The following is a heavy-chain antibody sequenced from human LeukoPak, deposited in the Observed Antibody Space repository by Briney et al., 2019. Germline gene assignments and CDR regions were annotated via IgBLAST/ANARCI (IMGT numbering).Heavy chain of an antibody. Sequence: GESLKISCKGSGYSFTSYWIGWVRQMPGKGLEWMGIIYPGDSDTRYSPSFQGQVTISADKSISTAYLQWSSLKASDTAMYYCARWPLRDYYDSSGYYWGHHDAFDIWGQGTMVTVSS. CDR1: GYSFTSYW. D-gene: IGHD3-22*01. V-gene: IGHV5-51*01. CDR2: IYPGDSDT. CDR3: ARWPLRDYYDSSGYYWGHHDAFDI. J-gene: IGHJ3*02.